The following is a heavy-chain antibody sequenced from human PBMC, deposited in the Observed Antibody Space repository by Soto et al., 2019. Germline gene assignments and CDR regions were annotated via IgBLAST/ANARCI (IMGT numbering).Heavy chain of an antibody. V-gene: IGHV3-15*07. J-gene: IGHJ6*02. CDR1: GFTFSNAW. CDR3: TTEFLYDYGSGILPYGMDV. Sequence: EVQLVESGGGLVKPGGSLRLSCAASGFTFSNAWMNWVRQAPGKGLEWVGRIKSKTDGGTTDYAAPVNGRFTISRDDSENTLYMQMNSLQTEDTAVYYCTTEFLYDYGSGILPYGMDVWGQGTTVTVSS. CDR2: IKSKTDGGTT. D-gene: IGHD3-10*01.